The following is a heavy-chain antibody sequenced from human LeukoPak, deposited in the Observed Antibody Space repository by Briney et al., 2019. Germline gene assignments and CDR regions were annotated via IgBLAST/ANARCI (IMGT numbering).Heavy chain of an antibody. V-gene: IGHV3-21*01. CDR2: ISSSSSYI. J-gene: IGHJ4*02. CDR3: ARDRSVNYGDYVH. Sequence: GGSLRLSCAASGFTFSGYSMNWVRQAPGKGLEWVSSISSSSSYIYYADSVKGRFTISRDNAKNSLYLQMNSLRAEDTAVYYCARDRSVNYGDYVHWGQGTLVTVSS. D-gene: IGHD4-17*01. CDR1: GFTFSGYS.